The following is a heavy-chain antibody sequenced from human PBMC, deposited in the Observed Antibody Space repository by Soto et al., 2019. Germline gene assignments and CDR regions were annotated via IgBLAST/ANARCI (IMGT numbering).Heavy chain of an antibody. Sequence: QVQLVQSGAEVKKPGSSVKVSCKASGGTFSSYAISWVRQAPGQGLEWMGGIIPIFGTANYAQKFQGRVTITADESTSTAYMELSSLRSEDKAVYYCARAPYDYVWGSYRYLDYWGQGTLVTVSS. V-gene: IGHV1-69*12. CDR2: IIPIFGTA. J-gene: IGHJ4*02. D-gene: IGHD3-16*02. CDR1: GGTFSSYA. CDR3: ARAPYDYVWGSYRYLDY.